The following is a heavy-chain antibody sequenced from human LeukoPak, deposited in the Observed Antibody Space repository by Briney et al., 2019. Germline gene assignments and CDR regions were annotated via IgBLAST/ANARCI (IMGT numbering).Heavy chain of an antibody. V-gene: IGHV4-59*12. CDR2: IYYSGST. CDR1: GGSISSYY. J-gene: IGHJ4*02. D-gene: IGHD3-10*01. CDR3: ARDPFNRFGELFY. Sequence: PSETLSLTCTVSGGSISSYYWSWIRQPPGKGLEWIGYIYYSGSTNYNPSLKSRVTISVDTSKNQFSLKLSSVTAADTAVYYCARDPFNRFGELFYWGQGTLVTVSS.